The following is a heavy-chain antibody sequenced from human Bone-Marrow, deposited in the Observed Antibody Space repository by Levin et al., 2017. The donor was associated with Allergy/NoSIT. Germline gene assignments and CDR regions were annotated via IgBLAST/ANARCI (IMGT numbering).Heavy chain of an antibody. D-gene: IGHD3-22*01. CDR2: IYYSGST. Sequence: TSETLSLTCTVSGGSISSYYWSWIRQPPGKGLEWIGYIYYSGSTNYNPSLKSRVTISVDTSKNQFSLKLSSVTAADTAVYYCASFYYYDSSGYYQSWGQGTLVTVSS. CDR1: GGSISSYY. J-gene: IGHJ4*02. V-gene: IGHV4-59*01. CDR3: ASFYYYDSSGYYQS.